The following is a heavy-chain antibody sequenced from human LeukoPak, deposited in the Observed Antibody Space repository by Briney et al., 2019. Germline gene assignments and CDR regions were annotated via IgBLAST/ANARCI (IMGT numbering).Heavy chain of an antibody. CDR2: IYYSGST. D-gene: IGHD3-22*01. CDR1: GGSISSYY. V-gene: IGHV4-59*01. CDR3: ARRAYYYDSSGYYYSFDY. Sequence: PSETLSLTCTVSGGSISSYYWSWIRQPPGKGLEWIGYIYYSGSTNYNPSLKSRVTISVDTSKNQFSLKQGSVTAADTAVYYCARRAYYYDSSGYYYSFDYWGQGTLVTVSS. J-gene: IGHJ4*02.